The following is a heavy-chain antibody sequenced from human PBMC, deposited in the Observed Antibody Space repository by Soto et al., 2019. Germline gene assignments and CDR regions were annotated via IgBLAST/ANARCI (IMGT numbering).Heavy chain of an antibody. J-gene: IGHJ4*02. CDR2: IIASATST. V-gene: IGHV3-23*01. D-gene: IGHD3-10*01. Sequence: GGSLRLSCAASGFNFNIYAMNWVRQAPGKGLEWVSGIIASATSTYYADSVQGRFTISRDNSKNTLYLQMNSLRAEDTAVYYCARGPFGENDYWGQGTLVTVSS. CDR3: ARGPFGENDY. CDR1: GFNFNIYA.